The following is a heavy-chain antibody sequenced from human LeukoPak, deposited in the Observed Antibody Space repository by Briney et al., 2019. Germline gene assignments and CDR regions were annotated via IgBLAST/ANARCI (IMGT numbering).Heavy chain of an antibody. J-gene: IGHJ4*02. CDR2: IHYSGST. V-gene: IGHV4-39*01. D-gene: IGHD3-10*01. Sequence: SETLSLTCTVSGGSISSSAYYWGWIRQPPGKGLECIGYIHYSGSTYYNPSLKSRVTISVDTSKNQFSLKLSSVTVADTAFYYCARLVVRGLVRYWGQGTLVTVSS. CDR3: ARLVVRGLVRY. CDR1: GGSISSSAYY.